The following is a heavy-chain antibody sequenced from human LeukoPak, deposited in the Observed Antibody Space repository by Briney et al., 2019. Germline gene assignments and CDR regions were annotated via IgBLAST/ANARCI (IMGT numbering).Heavy chain of an antibody. CDR3: AREPEVVIAIGGLDN. V-gene: IGHV3-21*06. CDR2: ISRRSTYI. J-gene: IGHJ4*02. D-gene: IGHD2-21*01. Sequence: GGSLRLSCAASGFTFSDYSMNWVRQAPGKGLEWVSSISRRSTYIYYADSVKGRFTISRDNARSSLYLQMNSLRVEDTAVYYCAREPEVVIAIGGLDNWGQGTLVTVSS. CDR1: GFTFSDYS.